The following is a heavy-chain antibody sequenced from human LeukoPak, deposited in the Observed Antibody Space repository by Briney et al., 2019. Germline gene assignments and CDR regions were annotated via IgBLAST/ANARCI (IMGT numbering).Heavy chain of an antibody. D-gene: IGHD6-13*01. J-gene: IGHJ4*02. CDR2: INPNSGGT. Sequence: GASVKVSCKASGYTFTGYYMHWVRQAPGQGLEWMGWINPNSGGTNYAQKFQGRVTMTRDTSISTAYMELSRLRSDDTAVYYCARAIAAAGKIVDHWGQGTLVTVSS. V-gene: IGHV1-2*02. CDR1: GYTFTGYY. CDR3: ARAIAAAGKIVDH.